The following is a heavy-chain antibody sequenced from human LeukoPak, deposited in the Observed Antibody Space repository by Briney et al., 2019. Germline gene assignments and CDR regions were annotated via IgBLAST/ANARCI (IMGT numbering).Heavy chain of an antibody. CDR3: ATDSSSLYEVEY. D-gene: IGHD6-13*01. CDR2: ISRTSSNI. V-gene: IGHV3-48*01. Sequence: GGTLRLSCAASGFTFSSYGMSWVRQAPGKGLEWVSYISRTSSNIYYADSVKGRFTISRDSAKNSMYLQMNSLKAEDTAVYYCATDSSSLYEVEYWGRGTLVTVSS. CDR1: GFTFSSYG. J-gene: IGHJ4*02.